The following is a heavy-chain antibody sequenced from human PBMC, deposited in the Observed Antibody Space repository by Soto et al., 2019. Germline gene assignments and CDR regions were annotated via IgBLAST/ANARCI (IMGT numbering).Heavy chain of an antibody. Sequence: SETLSLTCTVSGGSVSTGMKYWGWVRQPPGKALEFIGYMYKTGETLLNSSLKSRVTLSMETSKNQFSLTLSSVTAADTAVYFCMKAHESGDFLGMSVWGPGTTVTVSS. D-gene: IGHD3-10*01. J-gene: IGHJ6*02. CDR1: GGSVSTGMKY. CDR2: MYKTGET. CDR3: MKAHESGDFLGMSV. V-gene: IGHV4-61*01.